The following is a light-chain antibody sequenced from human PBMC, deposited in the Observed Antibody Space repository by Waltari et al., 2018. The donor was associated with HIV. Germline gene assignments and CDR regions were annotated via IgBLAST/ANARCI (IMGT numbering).Light chain of an antibody. CDR2: NVS. V-gene: IGLV2-14*03. CDR3: SSYTSSGPRYVL. CDR1: SGDVGGYNL. J-gene: IGLJ2*01. Sequence: SALTQPASVSGSPGQSITISCSGTSGDVGGYNLVSWYQKHPGKAPKLIIYNVSSRPSGVSIRFSGSRSANTASLTISGLQVEDEADYFCSSYTSSGPRYVLFGGGTRLTVL.